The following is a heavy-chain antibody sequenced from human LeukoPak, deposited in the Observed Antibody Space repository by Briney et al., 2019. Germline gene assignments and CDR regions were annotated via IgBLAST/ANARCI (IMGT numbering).Heavy chain of an antibody. V-gene: IGHV3-30*18. CDR3: AKDLGYSGEFNFDY. CDR2: ISYDGSNK. CDR1: GFTFSSYG. Sequence: PGGSLRLSCAASGFTFSSYGMHWVRQAPGKGLEWVAVISYDGSNKYYADSVKGRFTISRDNSKNTLYLQMNSLRAEDTAVYYCAKDLGYSGEFNFDYWGQGTLVTVSS. J-gene: IGHJ4*02. D-gene: IGHD5-12*01.